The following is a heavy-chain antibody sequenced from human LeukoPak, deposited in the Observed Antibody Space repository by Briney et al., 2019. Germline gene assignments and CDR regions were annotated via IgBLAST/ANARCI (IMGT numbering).Heavy chain of an antibody. CDR3: ARDRAPAGTVRFGP. V-gene: IGHV3-21*01. J-gene: IGHJ5*02. D-gene: IGHD6-13*01. Sequence: SGGSLRLSCAASGFTFSSYAMNWVRQAPGKGLEWVSSITTSSSYIYYADSVKGRFTISRDDAKNSLYLQMNSLRAEDTAVYYCARDRAPAGTVRFGPWGQGTLVTVSS. CDR2: ITTSSSYI. CDR1: GFTFSSYA.